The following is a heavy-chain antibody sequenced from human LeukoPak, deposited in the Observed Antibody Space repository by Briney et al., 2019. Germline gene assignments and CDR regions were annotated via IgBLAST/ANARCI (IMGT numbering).Heavy chain of an antibody. J-gene: IGHJ6*04. V-gene: IGHV3-73*01. CDR2: IRSKVNSYAT. Sequence: GGSLKLSCAASGFTFSGSAMHWVRQASGKGLEWVGRIRSKVNSYATAYAASVKGRFTISRDDSKNTAYLQMNSLQTEDTAVYYCTGTILSTMDVWGKGTTVTVSS. CDR3: TGTILSTMDV. D-gene: IGHD3-3*01. CDR1: GFTFSGSA.